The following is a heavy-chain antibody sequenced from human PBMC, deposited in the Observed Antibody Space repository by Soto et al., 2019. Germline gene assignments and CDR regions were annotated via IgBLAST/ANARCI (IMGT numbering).Heavy chain of an antibody. CDR3: ARVKPGGKLGYCSGGSCQYFQH. CDR1: GGSVSSGSYY. D-gene: IGHD2-15*01. J-gene: IGHJ1*01. V-gene: IGHV4-61*01. Sequence: SETLSLTCTVSGGSVSSGSYYWSWIRQPPGKGLEWIGYIYYSGSTNYNPSLKSRVTISVDTSKNQFSLKLSSVTAADTAVYYCARVKPGGKLGYCSGGSCQYFQHWGQGTLVTVSS. CDR2: IYYSGST.